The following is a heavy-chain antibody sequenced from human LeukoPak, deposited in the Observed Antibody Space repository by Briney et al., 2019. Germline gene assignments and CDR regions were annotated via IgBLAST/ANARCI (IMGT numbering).Heavy chain of an antibody. D-gene: IGHD1-1*01. CDR1: GFTFSSYG. CDR3: ATLVNYWSFDY. Sequence: PGRSLRLSCAASGFTFSSYGMHWVRQAPGKGLEWVSYISSSGSTIYYADSVKGRFTISRDNAKNSLYLQMNSLRAEDTAVYYCATLVNYWSFDYWGQGTLVTVSS. CDR2: ISSSGSTI. J-gene: IGHJ4*02. V-gene: IGHV3-48*04.